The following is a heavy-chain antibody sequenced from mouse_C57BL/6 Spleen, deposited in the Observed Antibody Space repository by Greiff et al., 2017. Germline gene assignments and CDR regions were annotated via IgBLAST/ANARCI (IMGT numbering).Heavy chain of an antibody. CDR1: GFTFSSYA. J-gene: IGHJ4*01. V-gene: IGHV5-9-1*02. CDR2: ISSGGDYI. Sequence: EVMLVESGEGLVKPGGSLKLSCAASGFTFSSYAMSWVRQTPDKRLEWVAYISSGGDYIYYADTVKGRFTISRDNARNTLYLQMSSLKSEDTAMYYCTREGTIVTPYYYAMDYWGQGTSVTVSS. CDR3: TREGTIVTPYYYAMDY. D-gene: IGHD2-5*01.